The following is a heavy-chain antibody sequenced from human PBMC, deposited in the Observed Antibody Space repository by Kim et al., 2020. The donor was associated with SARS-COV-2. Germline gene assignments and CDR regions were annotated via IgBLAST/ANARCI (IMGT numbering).Heavy chain of an antibody. V-gene: IGHV3-30-3*01. Sequence: GGSLRLSCAASGFTFSSYAMHWVRQAPGKGLEWVAVISYDGSNKYYADSVKGRFTISRDNSKNTLYLQMNSLRAEDTAVYYCARDTKPKYSSSWYYWGQGTLVTVSS. J-gene: IGHJ4*02. CDR1: GFTFSSYA. CDR2: ISYDGSNK. D-gene: IGHD6-13*01. CDR3: ARDTKPKYSSSWYY.